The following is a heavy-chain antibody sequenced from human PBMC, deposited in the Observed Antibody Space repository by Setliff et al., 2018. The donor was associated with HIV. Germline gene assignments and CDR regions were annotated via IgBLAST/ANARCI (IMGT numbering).Heavy chain of an antibody. CDR2: ISAYNGNT. V-gene: IGHV1-18*01. J-gene: IGHJ3*02. CDR3: ARDRPNYGDSSMNDAFDI. D-gene: IGHD3-22*01. Sequence: ASVKVSCKASGYTFTSYGISWVRQAPGQGLEWMGWISAYNGNTNYAQKLQGRVTMTTDTSTSTVYMELSSLRSEDTAVYYCARDRPNYGDSSMNDAFDIWGQGTMVTVSS. CDR1: GYTFTSYG.